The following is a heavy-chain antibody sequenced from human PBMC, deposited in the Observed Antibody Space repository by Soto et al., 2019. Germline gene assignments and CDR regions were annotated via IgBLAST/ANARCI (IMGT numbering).Heavy chain of an antibody. D-gene: IGHD3-3*01. V-gene: IGHV1-18*01. CDR2: ISCYNGKT. J-gene: IGHJ6*02. CDR3: ARDAPPPELRFLEWHNYDYNGMDV. Sequence: QVQVVQSGDEVKETGASVRVSCKPSGYSFTAYGISWVRQAPGQGLEWRGWISCYNGKTKYAQKVQGRVTMTTDTSTSTAYMEVRSLRSDDTAIYYCARDAPPPELRFLEWHNYDYNGMDVWGQGTTVTVSS. CDR1: GYSFTAYG.